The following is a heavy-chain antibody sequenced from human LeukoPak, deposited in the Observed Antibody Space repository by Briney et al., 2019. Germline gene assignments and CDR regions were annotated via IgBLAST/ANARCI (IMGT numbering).Heavy chain of an antibody. CDR2: IWYDGSNK. CDR3: AKEIAAALSH. Sequence: PGRSLRLSCAASGFTFSSYGMHWVRQAPGKGLEWVAVIWYDGSNKYYADSVKGRFTISRDNSKNTLYLQMNSLRAEDTAVYYCAKEIAAALSHWGQGTLVTVSS. V-gene: IGHV3-33*06. J-gene: IGHJ4*02. D-gene: IGHD6-13*01. CDR1: GFTFSSYG.